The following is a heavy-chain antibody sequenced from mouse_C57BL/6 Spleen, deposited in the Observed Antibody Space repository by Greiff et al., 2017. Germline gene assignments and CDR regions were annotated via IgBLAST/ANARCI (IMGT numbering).Heavy chain of an antibody. D-gene: IGHD1-1*01. J-gene: IGHJ4*01. CDR3: ARRNSYGSRGYYYAMDY. CDR1: GFSLSTSGMG. Sequence: QVTLKESGPGILQSSQTLSLTCSFSGFSLSTSGMGVSWIRQPSGKGLEWLAHIYWDDDKRYNPSLKSRLTISKDTSRNQVFLKITSVDTADTATYDCARRNSYGSRGYYYAMDYWGQGTSVTVSS. V-gene: IGHV8-12*01. CDR2: IYWDDDK.